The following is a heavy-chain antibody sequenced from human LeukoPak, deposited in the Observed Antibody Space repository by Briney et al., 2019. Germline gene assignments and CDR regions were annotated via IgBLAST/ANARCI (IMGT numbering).Heavy chain of an antibody. J-gene: IGHJ6*03. CDR3: ARGPYSSSDYYYYYMDV. D-gene: IGHD6-6*01. CDR1: GGTFSSYA. Sequence: SVKVSCKASGGTFSSYAISWVRQAPGQGLEWMGGIIPIFGTANYAQKFQGRVTITADESTSTAYMELSSLRSEDTAVYYCARGPYSSSDYYYYYMDVWGKGTTVTVSS. V-gene: IGHV1-69*13. CDR2: IIPIFGTA.